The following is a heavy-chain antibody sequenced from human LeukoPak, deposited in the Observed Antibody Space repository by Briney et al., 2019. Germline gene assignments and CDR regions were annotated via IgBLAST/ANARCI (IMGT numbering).Heavy chain of an antibody. Sequence: PGGSLRPSCAASGFTVNSNYMTWVRQAPGTGLGWVSVIHSGGSTFYADFVKGRFTISRDNSKNTLYLQMNSLRADDTAVYYCASSSWSRSNWFDPWGQGTLVTVSS. CDR2: IHSGGST. D-gene: IGHD6-13*01. CDR1: GFTVNSNY. J-gene: IGHJ5*02. CDR3: ASSSWSRSNWFDP. V-gene: IGHV3-66*02.